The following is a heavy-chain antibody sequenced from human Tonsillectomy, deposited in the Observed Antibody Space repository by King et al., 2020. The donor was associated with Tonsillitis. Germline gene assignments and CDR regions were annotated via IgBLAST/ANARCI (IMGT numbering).Heavy chain of an antibody. D-gene: IGHD6-19*01. CDR2: ISWNSTSI. Sequence: VQLVESGGGLVQPGRSLRLYCAASGFTFDDYAMHWVRQGPGKGLEWVAGISWNSTSINYAASVRGRFTISRDNAKNSLYLQMNSLRAEDTAFYYCAKAWYNSGWCVGFDCWGPGTLV. CDR3: AKAWYNSGWCVGFDC. CDR1: GFTFDDYA. V-gene: IGHV3-9*01. J-gene: IGHJ4*02.